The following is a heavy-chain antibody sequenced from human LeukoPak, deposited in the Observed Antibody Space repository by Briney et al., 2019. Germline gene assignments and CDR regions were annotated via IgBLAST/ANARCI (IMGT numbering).Heavy chain of an antibody. CDR2: INPNSGDT. CDR1: GYLFTGFY. V-gene: IGHV1-2*02. D-gene: IGHD2-15*01. Sequence: ASVKVSCKTSGYLFTGFYIHWVRQVPGQGLEWMGWINPNSGDTKSAPKFQGRVAMTRVTSINTAYMEVSGLTPDDTAIYYCAKRRGALSHWGQGTPVTVTS. CDR3: AKRRGALSH. J-gene: IGHJ4*02.